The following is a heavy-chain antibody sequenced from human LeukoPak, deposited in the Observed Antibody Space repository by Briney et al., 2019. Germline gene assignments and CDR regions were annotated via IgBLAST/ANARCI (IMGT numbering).Heavy chain of an antibody. Sequence: SETLSLTCTVSSGSMIDYYWGWIRQPPGKGLEWIGSIYYSGSTYYNPSLKSRVTISVDTSKNQFSLKLSSVTAADTAVYYCARAIRLTVSPFQHWGQGTLVTVSS. CDR1: SGSMIDYY. CDR3: ARAIRLTVSPFQH. J-gene: IGHJ1*01. V-gene: IGHV4-39*07. CDR2: IYYSGST. D-gene: IGHD4-11*01.